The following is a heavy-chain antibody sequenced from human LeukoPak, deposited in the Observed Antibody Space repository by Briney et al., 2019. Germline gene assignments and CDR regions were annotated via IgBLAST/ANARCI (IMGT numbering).Heavy chain of an antibody. CDR3: ARTNFDIVGATTLWFFDY. V-gene: IGHV1-69*13. D-gene: IGHD1-26*01. CDR2: XXXIFGTA. Sequence: ASVKVSCKASGGTFSSYAISWVRQAPGQGLEWMGGXXXIFGTANYAQKFQGRVTITADESTSTAYMELSSLRSEDTAVYYCARTNFDIVGATTLWFFDYWGQGTLVTVSS. J-gene: IGHJ4*02. CDR1: GGTFSSYA.